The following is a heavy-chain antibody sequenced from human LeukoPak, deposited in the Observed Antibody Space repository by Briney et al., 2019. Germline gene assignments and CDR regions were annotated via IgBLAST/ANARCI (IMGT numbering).Heavy chain of an antibody. D-gene: IGHD6-19*01. V-gene: IGHV5-51*01. CDR1: GSSFTSYW. Sequence: LGESLKISCKGSGSSFTSYWIGWVRQLPGKGLEWMGIIYPSDSDTRYSPSFQGQVTISADKSISTAYLQWSSLKASDTAMYYCARHLGIAVAGTVAPDYWGQGTLVTVSS. CDR3: ARHLGIAVAGTVAPDY. CDR2: IYPSDSDT. J-gene: IGHJ4*02.